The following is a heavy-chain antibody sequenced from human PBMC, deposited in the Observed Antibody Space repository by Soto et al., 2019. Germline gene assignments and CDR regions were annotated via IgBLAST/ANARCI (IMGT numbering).Heavy chain of an antibody. Sequence: GGSLRLSCEASGFTFSGFDMHWVRQPTGKDLEWVSSIGTAGDTYYAVSVKGRFTISRDNAKNSLSLQMNSLRAGDMAVYFCAKSQEIGTHFFDSWGQGTQVTVSS. V-gene: IGHV3-13*01. CDR1: GFTFSGFD. J-gene: IGHJ4*02. CDR2: IGTAGDT. D-gene: IGHD6-13*01. CDR3: AKSQEIGTHFFDS.